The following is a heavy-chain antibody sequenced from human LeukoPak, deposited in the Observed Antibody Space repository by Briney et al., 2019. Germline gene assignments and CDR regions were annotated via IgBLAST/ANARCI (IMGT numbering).Heavy chain of an antibody. V-gene: IGHV4-34*01. D-gene: IGHD3-10*01. CDR3: AGPLHYYGSGSRPRAIDY. J-gene: IGHJ4*02. CDR1: GGSFSGYY. Sequence: QSSETLSLTCAVYGGSFSGYYWSWIRQPPGKGLEWIGEINHSGSTNYNPSPKSRVTISADTSKNQFSLKLGSETAADTAVYYCAGPLHYYGSGSRPRAIDYWGQGNLVTVSS. CDR2: INHSGST.